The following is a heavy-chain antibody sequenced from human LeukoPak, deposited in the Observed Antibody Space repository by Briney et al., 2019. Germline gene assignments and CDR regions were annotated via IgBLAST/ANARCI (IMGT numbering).Heavy chain of an antibody. CDR1: GFTFSSYG. CDR2: IRYDGSNK. CDR3: AKDIPKHYDSSGYYGGDY. Sequence: PGGSLRLSYAASGFTFSSYGMHWVRQAPGKGLEWVAFIRYDGSNKYYADSVKGRFTISRDNSKNTLYLQMNSLRAEDTAVYYCAKDIPKHYDSSGYYGGDYWGQGTLVTVSS. D-gene: IGHD3-22*01. J-gene: IGHJ4*02. V-gene: IGHV3-30*02.